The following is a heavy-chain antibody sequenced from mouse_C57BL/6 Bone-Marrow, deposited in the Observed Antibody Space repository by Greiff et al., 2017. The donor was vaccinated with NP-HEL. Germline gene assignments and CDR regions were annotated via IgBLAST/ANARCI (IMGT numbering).Heavy chain of an antibody. V-gene: IGHV1-64*01. CDR2: IHPNSGST. Sequence: QVQLKQPGAELVKPGASVKLSCKASGYTFTSYWMHWVKQRPGQGLEWIGMIHPNSGSTNYNEKFKSKATLTVDKSSSTAYMQLSSLTSEDSAVYYCAREGFQYYFDYWGQGTTLTVSS. CDR3: AREGFQYYFDY. J-gene: IGHJ2*01. CDR1: GYTFTSYW.